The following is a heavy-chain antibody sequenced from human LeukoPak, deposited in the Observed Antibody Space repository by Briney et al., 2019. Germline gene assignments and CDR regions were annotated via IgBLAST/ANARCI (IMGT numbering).Heavy chain of an antibody. CDR3: ARAGSSGWQNWFDP. J-gene: IGHJ5*02. Sequence: ASVKVSCKASGYTFTSYDINWVRQATGQGLEWMGWMNPNSGNTGYAQKFQGRVTMTRNTSISTAYMELSSLRSEDTAVYYCARAGSSGWQNWFDPWGQGTLVTVSS. V-gene: IGHV1-8*01. CDR2: MNPNSGNT. D-gene: IGHD6-19*01. CDR1: GYTFTSYD.